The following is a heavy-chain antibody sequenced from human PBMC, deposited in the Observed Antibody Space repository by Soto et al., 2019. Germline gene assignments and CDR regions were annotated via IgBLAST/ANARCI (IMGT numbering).Heavy chain of an antibody. Sequence: HVQVVESGGGVVQPGGSLRLSCADSGDSGVSFPSYGMHWVRQAPRKGLEWVAVISYDGRNRHFADSVKGRFTVSRDNALRTVYLQMNSLRTDETPVCCCVKDRMVTSYCYGMDGCDQAPGVTVSS. J-gene: IGHJ6*02. CDR2: ISYDGRNR. V-gene: IGHV3-30*18. D-gene: IGHD5-18*01. CDR3: VKDRMVTSYCYGMDG. CDR1: GDSGVSFPSYG.